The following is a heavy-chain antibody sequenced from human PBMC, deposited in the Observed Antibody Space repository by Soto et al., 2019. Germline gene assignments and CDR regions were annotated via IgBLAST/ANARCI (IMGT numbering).Heavy chain of an antibody. D-gene: IGHD1-26*01. Sequence: QVQLVQSGAEVKKPGSSVKVSCTASGGTFTSLTMSWVRQAPGQGLEWMGRHIPIFGIANYAQKFQGRVTLTADKSKNPSSMELSSLSSEDTAIYYCASPIVGPTNWGQGTLVTVSS. CDR1: GGTFTSLT. J-gene: IGHJ4*02. CDR2: HIPIFGIA. V-gene: IGHV1-69*02. CDR3: ASPIVGPTN.